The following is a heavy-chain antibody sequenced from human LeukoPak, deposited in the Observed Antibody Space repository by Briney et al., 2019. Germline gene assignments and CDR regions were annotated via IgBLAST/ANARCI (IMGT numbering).Heavy chain of an antibody. J-gene: IGHJ4*02. CDR3: AKGGGHSYHFEY. CDR1: GGSISSGGYY. Sequence: PSETLSLTCTVSGGSISSGGYYWSWIRQHPGKGLEWIGYIYYSGSTYYNPSLKSRVTISVDTSKNQFSLKLSSVTAADTAVYYCAKGGGHSYHFEYWGQGTLVTVSS. V-gene: IGHV4-31*03. D-gene: IGHD2-21*01. CDR2: IYYSGST.